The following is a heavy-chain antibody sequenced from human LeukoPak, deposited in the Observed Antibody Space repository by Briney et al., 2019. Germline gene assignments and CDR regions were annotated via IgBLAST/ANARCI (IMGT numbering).Heavy chain of an antibody. CDR3: ARDHCSSTNCFGDFDC. CDR2: INPNTGGT. Sequence: ASVKVSCKASGYXFTGNYIHWVRQAPGQGLEWMGWINPNTGGTNYVQNFQGRVTMTRDTSISTAYMELSRLRSDDTAVYYCARDHCSSTNCFGDFDCWGQGTLVTVSS. D-gene: IGHD2-2*01. J-gene: IGHJ4*02. CDR1: GYXFTGNY. V-gene: IGHV1-2*02.